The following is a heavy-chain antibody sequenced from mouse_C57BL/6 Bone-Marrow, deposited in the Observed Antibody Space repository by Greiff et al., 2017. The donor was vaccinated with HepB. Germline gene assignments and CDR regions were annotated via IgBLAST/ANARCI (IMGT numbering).Heavy chain of an antibody. CDR2: IDPENGDT. V-gene: IGHV14-4*01. CDR1: GFNIKDDY. Sequence: EVQVVESGAELVRPGASVKLSCTASGFNIKDDYMHWVKQRPEQGLEWIGWIDPENGDTEYASKFQGKATITADTSSNTAYLQLSSLTSEDTAVYYCTSTVVARNYAMDYWGQGTSVTVSS. D-gene: IGHD1-1*01. CDR3: TSTVVARNYAMDY. J-gene: IGHJ4*01.